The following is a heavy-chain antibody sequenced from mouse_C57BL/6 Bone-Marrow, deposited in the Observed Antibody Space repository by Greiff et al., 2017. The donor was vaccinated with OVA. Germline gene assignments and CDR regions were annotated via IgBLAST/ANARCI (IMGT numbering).Heavy chain of an antibody. V-gene: IGHV2-2*01. D-gene: IGHD4-1*01. J-gene: IGHJ3*01. Sequence: VQLQQSGPGLVQPSQSLSITCTVSGFSLTSYGVHWVRQSPGKGLEWLGVIWSGGSTDYNAAFISRLSISKDNSKSQVFFKMNSLQADDTAIYYCARNTLNWDLAYWGQGTLVTVSA. CDR2: IWSGGST. CDR1: GFSLTSYG. CDR3: ARNTLNWDLAY.